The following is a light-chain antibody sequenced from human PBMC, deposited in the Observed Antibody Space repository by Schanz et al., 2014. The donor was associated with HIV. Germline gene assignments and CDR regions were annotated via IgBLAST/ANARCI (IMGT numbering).Light chain of an antibody. CDR2: DAS. Sequence: EIVLTQSPGTLSLSPGDRVTLSCRARQSVGGALVWYPQKPGQAPRLLIYDASNRATGIPDRFSGSGSGTVFTLTISRLEPEDFAVFYCQHYSTSPITFGQGTRLEIK. V-gene: IGKV3-20*01. CDR1: QSVGGA. J-gene: IGKJ5*01. CDR3: QHYSTSPIT.